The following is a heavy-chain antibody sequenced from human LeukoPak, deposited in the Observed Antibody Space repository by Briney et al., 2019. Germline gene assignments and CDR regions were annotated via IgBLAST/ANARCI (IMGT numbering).Heavy chain of an antibody. CDR2: IYSGGST. CDR3: ARAIAARQEYFQH. Sequence: GGSLRLSCAASGFTVSSNYMSWVRQAPGKGLEWVSVIYSGGSTYYADSVKGRFTISRDNSKNTLYLQMNSLRAEDTTVYYCARAIAARQEYFQHWGQGTLVTVSS. V-gene: IGHV3-66*02. CDR1: GFTVSSNY. J-gene: IGHJ1*01. D-gene: IGHD6-6*01.